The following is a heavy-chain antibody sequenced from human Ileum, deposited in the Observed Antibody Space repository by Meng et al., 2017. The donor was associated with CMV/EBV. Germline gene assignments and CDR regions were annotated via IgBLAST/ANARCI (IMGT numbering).Heavy chain of an antibody. V-gene: IGHV1-2*02. D-gene: IGHD6-19*01. Sequence: ASVKVSCQASGYTFTAYFLHWMRPAPGQRPEWVGWINPKNGVTKYAQNFQGRVIMTSDASTHTTYMELTTVTSDDTAVYYCTRGGRSGWYGAVWGQGTLVTVSS. CDR3: TRGGRSGWYGAV. CDR2: INPKNGVT. CDR1: GYTFTAYF. J-gene: IGHJ4*02.